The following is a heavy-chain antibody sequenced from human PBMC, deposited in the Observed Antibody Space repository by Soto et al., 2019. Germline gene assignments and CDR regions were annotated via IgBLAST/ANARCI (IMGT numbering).Heavy chain of an antibody. J-gene: IGHJ5*02. V-gene: IGHV2-5*02. CDR1: GFSLSTRGVG. Sequence: QITLKESGPTLVKPTQTLTLTCTFSGFSLSTRGVGVGWIRQPPGKALEGLALIYWDDDKSYSPSLQSRLSVMKDTSKNQVVLTMTNMDAADTATYYCAHDHYGSRRGFDPWGQGTLVTVSS. CDR3: AHDHYGSRRGFDP. D-gene: IGHD3-16*01. CDR2: IYWDDDK.